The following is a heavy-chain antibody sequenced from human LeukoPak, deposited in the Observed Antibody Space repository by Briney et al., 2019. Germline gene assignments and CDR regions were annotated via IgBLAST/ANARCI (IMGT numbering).Heavy chain of an antibody. J-gene: IGHJ3*02. D-gene: IGHD3-22*01. V-gene: IGHV4-59*11. Sequence: SETLSLTCTVSGGSMRSHYWSWIRQTPGKGLEWIGYIDYSGSTRYNPSLQSRVSISVDTSKNQFSLKLTSVTATDMAVYYCARLINNDNSGDADTFDMWGQGTVVTVFS. CDR1: GGSMRSHY. CDR2: IDYSGST. CDR3: ARLINNDNSGDADTFDM.